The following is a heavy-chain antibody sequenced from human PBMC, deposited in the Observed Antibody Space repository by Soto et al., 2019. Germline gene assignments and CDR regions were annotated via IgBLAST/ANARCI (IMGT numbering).Heavy chain of an antibody. CDR3: ARAESGYYYFMFYFDY. CDR2: ISYDGSNK. J-gene: IGHJ4*02. CDR1: GFPFSSYA. Sequence: PVVSLRLSCAASGFPFSSYAMHWVRQAPGKGLEWVAVISYDGSNKYYADSVKGRFTISRDNSKNTLYLQMNSLRAEDTAVYYCARAESGYYYFMFYFDYWGQRTLVTVSS. D-gene: IGHD3-22*01. V-gene: IGHV3-30-3*01.